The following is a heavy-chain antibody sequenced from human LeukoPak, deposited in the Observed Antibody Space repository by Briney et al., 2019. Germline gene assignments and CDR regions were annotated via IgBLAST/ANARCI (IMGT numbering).Heavy chain of an antibody. V-gene: IGHV4-34*01. J-gene: IGHJ5*02. CDR2: INHSGST. CDR1: GGSFSGYY. D-gene: IGHD6-6*01. Sequence: SGTLSLTCAVYGGSFSGYYWSWIRQPPGKGLEWIGEINHSGSTDYNPSLKSRVTISVDTSKNQFSLKLSSVTAADTAVYYCAVSAAALFDPWGQGTLVTVSS. CDR3: AVSAAALFDP.